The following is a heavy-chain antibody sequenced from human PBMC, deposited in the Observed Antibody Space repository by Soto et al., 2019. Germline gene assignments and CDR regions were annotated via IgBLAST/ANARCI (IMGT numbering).Heavy chain of an antibody. Sequence: SETLSLTCAVYGGSFSGYYWSWIRQPPGKGLEWIGEINHSGSTNYNPSLKSRVTISVDTSKNQFSLNLSSVTAADTAVYYCARGREDIVVVPAAISYYYYGMDVWGQGTTVTVSS. CDR3: ARGREDIVVVPAAISYYYYGMDV. J-gene: IGHJ6*02. D-gene: IGHD2-2*02. CDR1: GGSFSGYY. CDR2: INHSGST. V-gene: IGHV4-34*01.